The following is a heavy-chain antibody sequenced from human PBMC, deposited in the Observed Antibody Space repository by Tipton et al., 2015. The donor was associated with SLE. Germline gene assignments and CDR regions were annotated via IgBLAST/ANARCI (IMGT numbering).Heavy chain of an antibody. Sequence: LRLSCTVAGGSISSHYWSWIRQPAGKGLEWIGRIHRSGSSNYNPSLKSRVTMSVDTSKKQFSLKVDSVTAADTALYYCAREGYSSGWYGDFDSWGQGTLVTVSS. J-gene: IGHJ4*02. V-gene: IGHV4-4*07. CDR1: GGSISSHY. D-gene: IGHD6-19*01. CDR3: AREGYSSGWYGDFDS. CDR2: IHRSGSS.